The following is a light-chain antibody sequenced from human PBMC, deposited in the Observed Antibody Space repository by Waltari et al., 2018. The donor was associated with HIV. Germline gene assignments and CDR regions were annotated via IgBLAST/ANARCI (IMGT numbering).Light chain of an antibody. V-gene: IGLV3-25*03. Sequence: SYELTPPPSVSVPPGQTARITCSGDILSTQYAYCYKQKSGQSPVQIIYKDMGRPAGIPARFSGSSSGTTVRLTISGVQAEGEADYYCQSGDSSTTSVGGGTKLTVL. J-gene: IGLJ2*01. CDR2: KDM. CDR3: QSGDSSTTS. CDR1: ILSTQY.